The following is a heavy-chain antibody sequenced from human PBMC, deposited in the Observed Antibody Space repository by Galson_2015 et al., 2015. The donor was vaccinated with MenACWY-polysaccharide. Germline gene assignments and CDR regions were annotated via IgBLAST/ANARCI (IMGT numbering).Heavy chain of an antibody. CDR2: MHTSGRG. V-gene: IGHV4-59*01. Sequence: SETLSLTCTVSGGSMSSYYWGWIRQPPGKGLEWIGYMHTSGRGNYNPSLKSRVSVSVDTSKKRFSLRVNSVTAADTAVYYCTRDNNNYGDYWGQGTLVTVSS. D-gene: IGHD4-11*01. J-gene: IGHJ4*02. CDR1: GGSMSSYY. CDR3: TRDNNNYGDY.